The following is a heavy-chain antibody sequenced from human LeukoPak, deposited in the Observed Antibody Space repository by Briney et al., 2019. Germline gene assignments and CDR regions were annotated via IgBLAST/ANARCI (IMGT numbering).Heavy chain of an antibody. V-gene: IGHV1-2*02. CDR3: ARDSSGYYYDSSGLDGAFDI. CDR2: INPNSGGT. J-gene: IGHJ3*02. CDR1: GYTFTGYY. Sequence: ASVKVSCKASGYTFTGYYMHWVRQAPGQGLEWMGWINPNSGGTNYAQKFQGRVTMTTDTSTSTAYMELRSLRSDDTAVYYCARDSSGYYYDSSGLDGAFDIWGQGTMVTVSS. D-gene: IGHD3-22*01.